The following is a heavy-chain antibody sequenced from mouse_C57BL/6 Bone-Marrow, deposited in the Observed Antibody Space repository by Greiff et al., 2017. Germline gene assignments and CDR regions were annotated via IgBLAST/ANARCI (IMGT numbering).Heavy chain of an antibody. D-gene: IGHD2-3*01. CDR1: GFNIKDDY. V-gene: IGHV14-4*01. Sequence: EVQVVESGAELVRPGASVKLSCTASGFNIKDDYMHWVKQRPEQGLEWIGWIDPENGDTEYASKFQGKATITADTSSNTAYLQLSSLTSEDTAVYYCTTRWLLPFYAMDYWGQGTSVTVSS. CDR3: TTRWLLPFYAMDY. J-gene: IGHJ4*01. CDR2: IDPENGDT.